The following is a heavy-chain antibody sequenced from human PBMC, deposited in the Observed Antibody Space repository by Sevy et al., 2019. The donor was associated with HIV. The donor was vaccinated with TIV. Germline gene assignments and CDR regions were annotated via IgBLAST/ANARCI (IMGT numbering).Heavy chain of an antibody. CDR2: ISGRGGST. CDR1: GFTFTNYA. CDR3: ARDHGESSGYYPLGAFDI. D-gene: IGHD3-22*01. J-gene: IGHJ3*02. V-gene: IGHV3-23*01. Sequence: GGYLRLSCAASGFTFTNYAMNWVRQAPGKGLEWLSTISGRGGSTYYADSVKGRFTISRDNSKNRLYLQMNSLRAADTALYYCARDHGESSGYYPLGAFDIWGQGTMVTVSS.